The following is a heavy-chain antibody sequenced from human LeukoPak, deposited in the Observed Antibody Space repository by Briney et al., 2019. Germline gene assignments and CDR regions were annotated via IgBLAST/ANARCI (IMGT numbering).Heavy chain of an antibody. D-gene: IGHD3-16*01. CDR2: IYSTGTT. CDR1: GGSITGHY. J-gene: IGHJ4*01. V-gene: IGHV4-4*07. CDR3: VRVGEIWSNGGFFDS. Sequence: SETLSLTCTVSGGSITGHYWSWIRQPAGKGLEWLGRIYSTGTTAYNAYLTSRLSMSVDTSKSQLSLMLISVTAADTAVYYCVRVGEIWSNGGFFDSWGQGTLVTVSS.